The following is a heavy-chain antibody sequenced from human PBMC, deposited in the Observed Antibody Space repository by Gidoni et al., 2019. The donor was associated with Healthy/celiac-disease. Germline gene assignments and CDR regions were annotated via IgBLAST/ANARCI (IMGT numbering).Heavy chain of an antibody. CDR3: ARDVGGYYDSSGPDAFDI. D-gene: IGHD3-22*01. CDR2: IRSSSSSI. J-gene: IGHJ3*02. CDR1: GFTFSSYS. V-gene: IGHV3-21*01. Sequence: EVQLVESGGGLVKPGGSRGLSWADYGFTFSSYSMNWVRQAPGKGLAWVSSIRSSSSSIYYADSVKGRFTISRDNAKNSLYLQMNSLRAEDTAVYYCARDVGGYYDSSGPDAFDIWGQGTMVTVSS.